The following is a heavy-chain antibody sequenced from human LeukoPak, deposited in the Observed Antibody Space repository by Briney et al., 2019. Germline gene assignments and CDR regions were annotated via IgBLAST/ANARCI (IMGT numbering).Heavy chain of an antibody. CDR3: AKEKGYSYGYRYFDY. D-gene: IGHD5-18*01. CDR2: ISYDGSNK. Sequence: GGSLRLSCAASGFTFSSYGMHWVRQAPGKGLEWVAVISYDGSNKYYADSVKGRFTISRDNSKNTLYLQMNSLRAEDTAVYYCAKEKGYSYGYRYFDYWGQGTLVTVSS. V-gene: IGHV3-30*18. CDR1: GFTFSSYG. J-gene: IGHJ4*02.